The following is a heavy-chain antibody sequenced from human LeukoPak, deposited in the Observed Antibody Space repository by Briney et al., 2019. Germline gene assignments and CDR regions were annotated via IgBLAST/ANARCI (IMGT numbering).Heavy chain of an antibody. Sequence: PGGSPRLSCAVSGFTVSSNYMSWVRQAPGKGLEWVSVIYSGGSTYYAESVKGRFTISRDNSKNTLYLQMKSLRAEDTAVYYCARERNLEIAVAGTIFNYWGQGTLVTVSS. CDR2: IYSGGST. CDR1: GFTVSSNY. J-gene: IGHJ4*02. D-gene: IGHD6-19*01. CDR3: ARERNLEIAVAGTIFNY. V-gene: IGHV3-66*01.